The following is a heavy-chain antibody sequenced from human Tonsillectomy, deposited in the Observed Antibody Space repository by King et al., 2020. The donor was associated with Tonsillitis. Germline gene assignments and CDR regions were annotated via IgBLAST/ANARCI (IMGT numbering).Heavy chain of an antibody. D-gene: IGHD3-3*01. J-gene: IGHJ3*02. Sequence: QLVQSGAEVKKPGASVKVSCKASGYTFTNYGISWVRQAPGQGLEWMGWISVYNGNTNYAQKLQGRVTMTTDTSTSTAYMELRSLRSDDRAVYYCSRARLLSGYPRDAFDIWGQGTMVTVSS. CDR3: SRARLLSGYPRDAFDI. CDR1: GYTFTNYG. V-gene: IGHV1-18*01. CDR2: ISVYNGNT.